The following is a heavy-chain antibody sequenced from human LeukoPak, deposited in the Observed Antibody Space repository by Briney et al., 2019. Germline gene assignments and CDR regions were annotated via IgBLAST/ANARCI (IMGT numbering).Heavy chain of an antibody. CDR2: IKQDGSEE. CDR1: GFTFSSYW. Sequence: GGSLRLSCAASGFTFSSYWVSWGRQAPGKGLEGVAHIKQDGSEEYYVDSVKGRFTISRDNAKNSLYLQMNSLRAEDTAVYYCARDQGRDILTGYFHDYWGQGTLVTVSS. CDR3: ARDQGRDILTGYFHDY. J-gene: IGHJ4*02. D-gene: IGHD3-9*01. V-gene: IGHV3-7*04.